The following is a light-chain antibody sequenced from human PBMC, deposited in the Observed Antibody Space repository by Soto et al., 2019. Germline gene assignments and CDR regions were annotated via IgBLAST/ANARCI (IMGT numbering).Light chain of an antibody. J-gene: IGKJ1*01. CDR1: QSILYSSNNKNH. CDR2: WSP. Sequence: DIVMTQSPDSLAVSLVERATINCKSSQSILYSSNNKNHLAWYQQKAGQPPKLLIYWSPTRESGVPDRFSGSGSGTDFTLTISSLQAEDAAVYYCQQYYTTPWTFGQGTKVDIK. CDR3: QQYYTTPWT. V-gene: IGKV4-1*01.